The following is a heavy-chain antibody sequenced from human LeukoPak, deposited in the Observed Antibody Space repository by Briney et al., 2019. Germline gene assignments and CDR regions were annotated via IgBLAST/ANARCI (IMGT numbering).Heavy chain of an antibody. J-gene: IGHJ4*02. CDR1: GFTFSSYA. CDR2: ISYDGSNK. D-gene: IGHD1-26*01. Sequence: GRSLRLSCAASGFTFSSYAMHWVRQAPGKGLEWVAVISYDGSNKYYADSVKGRFTISRDNSKNTLYLQMNSLRAEDTAVYYCASGSSTDYWGQGTLVTVSS. CDR3: ASGSSTDY. V-gene: IGHV3-30*04.